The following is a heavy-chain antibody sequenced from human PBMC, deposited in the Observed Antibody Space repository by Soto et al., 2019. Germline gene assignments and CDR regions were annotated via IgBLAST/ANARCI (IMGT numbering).Heavy chain of an antibody. CDR1: GYSFTDYY. J-gene: IGHJ4*02. Sequence: ASVKVSCKASGYSFTDYYIHCVRQAPGQGLEWMARINPNTGATNSAQKFQGRVTMTWDSSLSTAYVELSGLTSDDTAVYYCARPAPFRSPYSPKGGFTGFVHWGRGSMVIASS. CDR2: INPNTGAT. V-gene: IGHV1-2*06. D-gene: IGHD3-3*01. CDR3: ARPAPFRSPYSPKGGFTGFVH.